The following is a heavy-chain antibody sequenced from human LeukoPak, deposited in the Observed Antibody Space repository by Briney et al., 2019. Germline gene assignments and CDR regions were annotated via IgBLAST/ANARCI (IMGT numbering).Heavy chain of an antibody. J-gene: IGHJ4*02. Sequence: GGSLRLSCAASGFTFSSYWMSWVRQAPGKGLEWVANIKQDGSEKYYVDSMKGRFTISRDNAKNSLYLQMNSLRAEDTAVYYCARDQSLWFGELCYFDYWGQGTLVTVSS. D-gene: IGHD3-10*01. CDR2: IKQDGSEK. CDR1: GFTFSSYW. V-gene: IGHV3-7*01. CDR3: ARDQSLWFGELCYFDY.